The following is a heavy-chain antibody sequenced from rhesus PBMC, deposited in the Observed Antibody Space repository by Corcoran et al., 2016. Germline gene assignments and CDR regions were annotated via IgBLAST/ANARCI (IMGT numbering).Heavy chain of an antibody. V-gene: IGHV4-80*01. CDR2: INCNSGST. CDR1: GASFSSYC. Sequence: QVQLQESGPGRVKPSETLSLTRAVSGASFSSYCRIWIHQPPRKGLEWIGEINCNSGSTNYNPSLKSRVTLSVDTSKNQLSLKLSSVTTADTAVYYCARDQGAGDYWGQGVLVTVSS. CDR3: ARDQGAGDY. J-gene: IGHJ4*01.